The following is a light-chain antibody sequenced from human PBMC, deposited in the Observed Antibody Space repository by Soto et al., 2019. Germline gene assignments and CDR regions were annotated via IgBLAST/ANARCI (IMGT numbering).Light chain of an antibody. CDR3: SSYTRSSTNV. V-gene: IGLV2-14*03. J-gene: IGLJ1*01. CDR1: SSDVGGYDF. CDR2: DVS. Sequence: QSALTQPASVSGSPGQSITISCTGTSSDVGGYDFVSWYQHHPGKAPRLMIYDVSHRPSGVSDRFSASKSGNTASLTISGLLAEDEADYNCSSYTRSSTNVVGTGTKVTVL.